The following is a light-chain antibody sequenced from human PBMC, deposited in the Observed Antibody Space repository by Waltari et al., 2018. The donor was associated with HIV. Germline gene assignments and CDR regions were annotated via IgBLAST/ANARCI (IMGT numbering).Light chain of an antibody. CDR3: LQSLHTPRFS. CDR1: QSLLRNGANNS. J-gene: IGKJ3*01. V-gene: IGKV2-28*01. Sequence: IVLTQSPLSLPVTPGESASLSCRPSQSLLRNGANNSLNWYVQKPGRSPPLLVYLSSRRTSEVPYRFSGTGAGTNFTLKIGRVEAADVVTYYCLQSLHTPRFSFGPGTRVDI. CDR2: LSS.